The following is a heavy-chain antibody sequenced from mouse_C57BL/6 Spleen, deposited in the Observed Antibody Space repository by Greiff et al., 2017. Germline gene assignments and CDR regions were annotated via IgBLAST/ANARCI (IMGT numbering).Heavy chain of an antibody. D-gene: IGHD1-1*01. CDR2: IYPGSGST. Sequence: QVQLQQSGAELVKPGASVKMSCKASGYTFTSYWITWVKQRPGQGLEWIGDIYPGSGSTNYNEKFKSKATLTVDTSSSTAYMQLSSLTSEDSAVYYCARGGLLRSYPDYWGQGTTLTVSS. J-gene: IGHJ2*01. CDR1: GYTFTSYW. CDR3: ARGGLLRSYPDY. V-gene: IGHV1-55*01.